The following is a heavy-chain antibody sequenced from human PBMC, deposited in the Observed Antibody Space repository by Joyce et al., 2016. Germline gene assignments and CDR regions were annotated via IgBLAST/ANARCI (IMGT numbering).Heavy chain of an antibody. CDR2: INGNGTMT. D-gene: IGHD1-26*01. CDR3: ARVGATTFY. J-gene: IGHJ4*02. V-gene: IGHV3-74*01. Sequence: EVELVESGGGLVRPGGSLRLSCAASGVNFNAYWMHWVRLVPGTGLEWVSRINGNGTMTNYADSVKGRLTISRDNTKSTLYLQMNGLRVEDTAVYYCARVGATTFYWGQGTQVTVSS. CDR1: GVNFNAYW.